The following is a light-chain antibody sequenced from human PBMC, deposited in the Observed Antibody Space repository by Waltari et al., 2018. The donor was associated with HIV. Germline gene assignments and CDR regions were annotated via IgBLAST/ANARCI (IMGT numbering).Light chain of an antibody. J-gene: IGKJ4*01. Sequence: DIQLTQSPSFLSASIGDRVTITCRARQGISSYLAWYQQKPGKAPKLLIYAASTLQSGVPSRFNGSESGTEFTLTVSSLQPDDFGNYYCQQLKSYPLTFGGGTKVEIK. CDR1: QGISSY. CDR3: QQLKSYPLT. CDR2: AAS. V-gene: IGKV1-9*01.